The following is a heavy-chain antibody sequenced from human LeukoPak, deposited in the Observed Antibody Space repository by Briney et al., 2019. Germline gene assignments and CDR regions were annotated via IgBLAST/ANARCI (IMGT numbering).Heavy chain of an antibody. Sequence: GGSLRLSCAASGFTFSSYSMNWVRQAPGKGLEWVSSISSSSSYIYYADSVKVRFTISRDNAKNSLYLQMNSLRAEDTAVYYCASGYDARWGDYWGQGTLVTVSS. V-gene: IGHV3-21*01. D-gene: IGHD5-12*01. CDR2: ISSSSSYI. J-gene: IGHJ4*02. CDR3: ASGYDARWGDY. CDR1: GFTFSSYS.